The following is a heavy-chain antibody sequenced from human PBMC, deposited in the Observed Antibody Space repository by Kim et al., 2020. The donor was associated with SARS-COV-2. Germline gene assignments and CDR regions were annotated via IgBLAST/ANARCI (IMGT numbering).Heavy chain of an antibody. CDR3: ARDRWLGYFDWLLESYY. J-gene: IGHJ6*01. V-gene: IGHV3-30*04. Sequence: GGSLRLSCAASGFTFSSYAMYWVRQAPGKGLEWVAVISYDGSNKYYADSVKGRFTISRDNSKNTLYLQMNSLRAEDTAVYYCARDRWLGYFDWLLESYY. CDR2: ISYDGSNK. D-gene: IGHD3-9*01. CDR1: GFTFSSYA.